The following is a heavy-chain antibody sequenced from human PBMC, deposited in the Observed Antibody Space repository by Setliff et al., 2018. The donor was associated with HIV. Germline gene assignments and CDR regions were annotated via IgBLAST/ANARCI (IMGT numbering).Heavy chain of an antibody. D-gene: IGHD5-18*01. CDR1: GFTFSDHY. CDR3: TRAGYGHGFDI. V-gene: IGHV3-72*01. CDR2: IANKADSHTI. Sequence: GGSLRLSCAASGFTFSDHYMDWVRQSPGKGLECVGRIANKADSHTIQYAASVQGRFTISRDDSKNSLYLQMSNLQAEDTALYYCTRAGYGHGFDIWGQGTTVTVSS. J-gene: IGHJ6*02.